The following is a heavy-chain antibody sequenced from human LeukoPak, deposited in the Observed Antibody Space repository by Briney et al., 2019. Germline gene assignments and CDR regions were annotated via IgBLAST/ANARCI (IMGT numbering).Heavy chain of an antibody. D-gene: IGHD3-22*01. V-gene: IGHV4-59*05. CDR1: GGSISSYY. Sequence: SETLSLTCTVSGGSISSYYWSWIRQPAGKGLEWIGSIYYSGSTYYNPSLKSRVTISVDTSKNQFSLKLSSVTAADTAVYYCARRPLGYYYDSSGYYFHDYWGQGTLVTVSS. CDR3: ARRPLGYYYDSSGYYFHDY. J-gene: IGHJ4*02. CDR2: IYYSGST.